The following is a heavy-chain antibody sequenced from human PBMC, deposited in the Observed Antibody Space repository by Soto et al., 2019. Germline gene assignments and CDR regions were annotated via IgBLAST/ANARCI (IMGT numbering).Heavy chain of an antibody. J-gene: IGHJ5*02. CDR2: ISPFNGHT. CDR1: GYTFINFG. D-gene: IGHD6-13*01. CDR3: AREPPRATAGLNYFDP. Sequence: QVQLVQSGTEVKKPGASVKVSCKTSGYTFINFGIGWVRQAPGQGLEWMGWISPFNGHTHYAQKFQGRVSLTTDTSTSTAFLELRSRTYDDTAVYYCAREPPRATAGLNYFDPWGQLTLVTVSS. V-gene: IGHV1-18*01.